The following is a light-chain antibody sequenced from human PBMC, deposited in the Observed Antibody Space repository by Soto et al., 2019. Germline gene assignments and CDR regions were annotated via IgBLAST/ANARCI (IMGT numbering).Light chain of an antibody. Sequence: QSALTQPASVSGSPGQSITISCTGTSSDIGDYHIVSWYQQHPDKAPKLMIYEASKWPSGVSNRFSGSKSGNTASLTISGLQAEDEADYYCCSYYTHWVFGGGTKLTVL. V-gene: IGLV2-23*01. CDR3: CSYYTHWV. J-gene: IGLJ3*02. CDR1: SSDIGDYHI. CDR2: EAS.